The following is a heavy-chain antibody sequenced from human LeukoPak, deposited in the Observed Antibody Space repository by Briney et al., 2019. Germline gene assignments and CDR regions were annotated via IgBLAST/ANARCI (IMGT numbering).Heavy chain of an antibody. CDR3: VRDVSTGWYRGFDY. J-gene: IGHJ4*02. CDR2: INTNTGNP. V-gene: IGHV7-4-1*02. D-gene: IGHD6-19*01. CDR1: GYTFTSYD. Sequence: ASVKVSCKASGYTFTSYDINWVRQATGQGLEWMGWINTNTGNPTYAQGFTGRFVFSLDTSVSTAYLQISSLKAEDTAVYYCVRDVSTGWYRGFDYWGQGTLVTVSS.